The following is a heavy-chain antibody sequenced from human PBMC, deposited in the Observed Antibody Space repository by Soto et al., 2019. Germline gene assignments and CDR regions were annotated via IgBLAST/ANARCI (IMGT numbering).Heavy chain of an antibody. J-gene: IGHJ4*02. V-gene: IGHV3-74*01. Sequence: EVQLVESGGGLVQPGGSLRLSCAASGFTFSSYWMHWVRQAPGKGLVWVSRINSDGSSTSYADSVKGRFTISRDNAKNTLYLQMNSLRAEDTAVYYCERTYCSGGSCYYAFDYWGQGTLVTVSS. D-gene: IGHD2-15*01. CDR2: INSDGSST. CDR1: GFTFSSYW. CDR3: ERTYCSGGSCYYAFDY.